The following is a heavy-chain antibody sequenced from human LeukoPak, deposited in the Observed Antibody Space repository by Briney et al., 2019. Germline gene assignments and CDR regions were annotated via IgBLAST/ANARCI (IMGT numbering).Heavy chain of an antibody. CDR3: ARDGLAVALGAFDI. CDR1: GFIFTDYY. V-gene: IGHV3-66*01. Sequence: GGSLRLSCAASGFIFTDYYMSWVRQVPGKGLEWVSVIYSDGTISYADSVKGRFTISRDNSENTLYLQMNSLRVEDTAVYYCARDGLAVALGAFDIWGQGTMVTVSS. CDR2: IYSDGTI. J-gene: IGHJ3*02. D-gene: IGHD6-19*01.